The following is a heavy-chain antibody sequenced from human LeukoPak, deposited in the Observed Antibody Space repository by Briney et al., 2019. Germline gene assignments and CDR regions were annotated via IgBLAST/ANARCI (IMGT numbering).Heavy chain of an antibody. CDR3: ATGYCSSTSCFR. V-gene: IGHV3-48*01. CDR1: GFTFSSYS. Sequence: GGSLRLSCAASGFTFSSYSLNWVRQAPGKGLEWVSYISSSSSTIYYADSVKGRFTISRDNAKKSVYLQMNSLRAEDTAVYYCATGYCSSTSCFRWGQGTLVTVSS. J-gene: IGHJ4*02. CDR2: ISSSSSTI. D-gene: IGHD2-2*01.